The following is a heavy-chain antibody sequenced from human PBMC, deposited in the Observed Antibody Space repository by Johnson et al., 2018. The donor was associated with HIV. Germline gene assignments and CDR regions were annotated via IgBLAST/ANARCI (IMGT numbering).Heavy chain of an antibody. CDR1: GFTFSSYG. V-gene: IGHV3-33*03. J-gene: IGHJ3*02. Sequence: QVQLVESGGGVVQPGRSLRLSCAASGFTFSSYGMHWVRQAPGKGLEWVAFIRYDGSNKYYADSVKGRFTISRDNAKNSLYLQMNSLRAGDTAVYYCAKGQVARGAFDIWGQGTTVTVSS. CDR2: IRYDGSNK. CDR3: AKGQVARGAFDI.